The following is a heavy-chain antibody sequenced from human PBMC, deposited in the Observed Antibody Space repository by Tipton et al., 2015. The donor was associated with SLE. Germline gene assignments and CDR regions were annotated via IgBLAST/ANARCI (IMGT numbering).Heavy chain of an antibody. CDR3: ATTGYSSSWFFDY. CDR2: IKQDGSEK. D-gene: IGHD6-13*01. V-gene: IGHV3-7*01. CDR1: GFTFSSYW. Sequence: GSLRLSCAASGFTFSSYWMSWVRQAPGKGLEWVANIKQDGSEKYYVDSVKGRFTISRDNAKNSLYLQMNSLGAEDTAVYYCATTGYSSSWFFDYWGQGTLVTVSS. J-gene: IGHJ4*02.